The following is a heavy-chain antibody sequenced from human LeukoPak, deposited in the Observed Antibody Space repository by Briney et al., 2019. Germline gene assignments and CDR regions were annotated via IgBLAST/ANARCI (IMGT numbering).Heavy chain of an antibody. CDR2: IYYSGST. CDR3: ARDGLWTNYYGMDV. J-gene: IGHJ6*02. D-gene: IGHD3-10*01. Sequence: SETQSLTCTVSAGSIHGYYWAWIRQPPGKGLEWIGYIYYSGSTNYNPSLKSRVTISVDTSKNQFSLKLSSVTAADTAVYYCARDGLWTNYYGMDVWGQGTTVTVSS. V-gene: IGHV4-59*01. CDR1: AGSIHGYY.